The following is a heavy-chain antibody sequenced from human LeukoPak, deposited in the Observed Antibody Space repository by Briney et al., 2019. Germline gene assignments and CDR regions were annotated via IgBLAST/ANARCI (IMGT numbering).Heavy chain of an antibody. J-gene: IGHJ4*02. CDR1: SGSIGSSSNY. V-gene: IGHV4-39*07. Sequence: SETLSLTCTVSSGSIGSSSNYWGWIRQAPGKGLEWIGNVYYSGSTFYNPSLKSRVTISVDTSKNQFSLKLSSVTAADTAVYYCARESKAVAGNFDYWGQGTLVTVSS. D-gene: IGHD6-19*01. CDR2: VYYSGST. CDR3: ARESKAVAGNFDY.